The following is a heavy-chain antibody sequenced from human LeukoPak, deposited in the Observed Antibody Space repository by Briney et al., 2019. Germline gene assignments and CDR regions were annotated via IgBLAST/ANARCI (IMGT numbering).Heavy chain of an antibody. CDR1: GYTFTAYY. Sequence: ASVKVSCKTSGYTFTAYYMHWVRQAPGQGLEWMGWINPNSGGTNYAQKFQGRVTMTRDTSISTAYMELSRLRSDDTAVFYCARDYYDSSGYGSFDYWGQGTLVTVSS. J-gene: IGHJ4*02. CDR2: INPNSGGT. V-gene: IGHV1-2*02. D-gene: IGHD3-22*01. CDR3: ARDYYDSSGYGSFDY.